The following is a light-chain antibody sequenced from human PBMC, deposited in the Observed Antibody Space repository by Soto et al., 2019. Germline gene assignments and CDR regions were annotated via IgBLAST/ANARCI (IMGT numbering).Light chain of an antibody. CDR2: AAS. CDR1: QSIGSE. Sequence: DIQLTQSPSSLSASVGDRVTITCRASQSIGSELNWYQQKPGKAPKLLIYAASSLQSGVPSRFSGSGSGTDFTLTISSLQPEDFATYYCQQSYSTPTRTFGQGTKVDLK. J-gene: IGKJ1*01. CDR3: QQSYSTPTRT. V-gene: IGKV1-39*01.